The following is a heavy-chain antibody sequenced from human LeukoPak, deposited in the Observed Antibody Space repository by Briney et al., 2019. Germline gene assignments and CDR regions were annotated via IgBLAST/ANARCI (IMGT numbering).Heavy chain of an antibody. V-gene: IGHV4-59*01. CDR1: GGSIRTYY. D-gene: IGHD5-24*01. CDR2: IYYSGST. Sequence: SETLSLTCTVSGGSIRTYYWSWIRQPPGKGLEWIGFIYYSGSTNHNPSLKSRATISLDTSKNRFSLRLSSVTAADTAAYYCAARRDGYNNWYFDLWGRGTLVTVSS. J-gene: IGHJ2*01. CDR3: AARRDGYNNWYFDL.